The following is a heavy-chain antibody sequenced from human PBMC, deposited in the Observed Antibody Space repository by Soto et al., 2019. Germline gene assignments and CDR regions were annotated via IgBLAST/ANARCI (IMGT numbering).Heavy chain of an antibody. CDR3: ARDSGDDISTGYYTFDP. CDR1: GGSISSYY. D-gene: IGHD3-9*01. J-gene: IGHJ5*02. CDR2: IYYSGST. V-gene: IGHV4-59*01. Sequence: SETLSLTCTVSGGSISSYYWIWIRQPPGKGLEWIGYIYYSGSTNYNPSLKSRVTISVDTSKNQVSLKLSSVTAADTAVYYCARDSGDDISTGYYTFDPWGQGTLVTVSS.